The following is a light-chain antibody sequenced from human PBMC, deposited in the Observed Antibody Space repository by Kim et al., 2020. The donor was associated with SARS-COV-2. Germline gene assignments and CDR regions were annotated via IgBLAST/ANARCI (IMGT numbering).Light chain of an antibody. J-gene: IGKJ2*01. V-gene: IGKV2-28*01. Sequence: DIVMTQSPLSLPVTPGEPASISCRSSQSLLHSNGYNYLDWYLQKPGQSPHLLIYLGSNRASGVPDRFFGSGSGTDFTLEISKVEAEDVGVYYCLQALQTPYSFGQGTKLEI. CDR1: QSLLHSNGYNY. CDR3: LQALQTPYS. CDR2: LGS.